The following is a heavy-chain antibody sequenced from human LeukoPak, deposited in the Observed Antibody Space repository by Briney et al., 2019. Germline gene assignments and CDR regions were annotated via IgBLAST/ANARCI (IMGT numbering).Heavy chain of an antibody. CDR1: GYTFTSYY. CDR3: ARARGYYYDSTTPGVY. Sequence: ASVKVSCKASGYTFTSYYMHWVRQAPGQGLEWMGIINPSGGSTSYAQKFQGRVTMTRDMSTSTVYMELSSLRSEDTAVYYCARARGYYYDSTTPGVYWGQGTLVTVSS. J-gene: IGHJ4*02. CDR2: INPSGGST. D-gene: IGHD3-22*01. V-gene: IGHV1-46*01.